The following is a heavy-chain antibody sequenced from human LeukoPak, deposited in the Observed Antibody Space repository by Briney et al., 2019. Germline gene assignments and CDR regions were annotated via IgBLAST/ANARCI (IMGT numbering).Heavy chain of an antibody. Sequence: PSETLSLTCTVSGGSLSSYYWSWVRQPPGKGLEWVAYIYYSGSTNYNPSLKSRVTISVDTSKNQFSLKLSSVTAADTAVYYCARRYGSGSSGTFDYWGQGTLVTVSS. D-gene: IGHD3-10*01. J-gene: IGHJ4*02. CDR1: GGSLSSYY. CDR3: ARRYGSGSSGTFDY. V-gene: IGHV4-59*01. CDR2: IYYSGST.